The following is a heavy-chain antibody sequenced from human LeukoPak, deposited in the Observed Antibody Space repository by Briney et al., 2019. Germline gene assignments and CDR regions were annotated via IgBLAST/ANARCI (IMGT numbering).Heavy chain of an antibody. Sequence: GEPLKISCKGFGYSFTSYWIGWVGQMPGKGLEWMGIFYPGDSDTRYSPSFQGQVTISADKSISTAYLQWSSLKASDTAMYYCARLPYYYDSSGYYSRFYYFDYWGQGTLVTVSS. CDR3: ARLPYYYDSSGYYSRFYYFDY. CDR1: GYSFTSYW. J-gene: IGHJ4*02. V-gene: IGHV5-51*01. D-gene: IGHD3-22*01. CDR2: FYPGDSDT.